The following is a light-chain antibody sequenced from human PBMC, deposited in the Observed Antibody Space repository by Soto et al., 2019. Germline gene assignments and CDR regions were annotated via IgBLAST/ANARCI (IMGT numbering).Light chain of an antibody. CDR3: QEFCCSSWT. CDR2: VAS. CDR1: QSVSSSY. V-gene: IGKV3-20*01. J-gene: IGKJ1*01. Sequence: ESVLTQSPGTLSLSPGEKATLSCRASQSVSSSYFAWYQQKPGQAPRLLIYVASSRATGIPDRFSGSGSGTDFTLTVSRLEPDDFVVYYFQEFCCSSWTFGEGTKVEIK.